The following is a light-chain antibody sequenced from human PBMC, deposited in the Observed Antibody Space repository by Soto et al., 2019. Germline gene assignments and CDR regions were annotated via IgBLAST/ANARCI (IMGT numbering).Light chain of an antibody. V-gene: IGKV1-6*01. CDR2: AAS. Sequence: AIQMTTSPPSLSASVGDRVIITFRASQDIRVDVGWLQQRPGHAPNLFIYAASTLHTGVPSTFTGSGSGTDFTLTINDLQPEDVATYFCLQDYDFPYTFGQGTKVDIK. CDR3: LQDYDFPYT. J-gene: IGKJ2*01. CDR1: QDIRVD.